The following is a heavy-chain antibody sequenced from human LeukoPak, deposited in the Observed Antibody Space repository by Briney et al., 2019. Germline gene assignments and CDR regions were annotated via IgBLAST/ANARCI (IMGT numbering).Heavy chain of an antibody. Sequence: ASVKVSCKASGYTFTGYYMHWVRQAPGQGLEWMGWINPNSGGTNYAQKFQGRVTMTRDTSISTAYMELSRLTSDDTAVFYCARDLGGRPVSWGPDYWGQGTLVTVSS. CDR1: GYTFTGYY. J-gene: IGHJ4*02. V-gene: IGHV1-2*02. CDR3: ARDLGGRPVSWGPDY. D-gene: IGHD6-13*01. CDR2: INPNSGGT.